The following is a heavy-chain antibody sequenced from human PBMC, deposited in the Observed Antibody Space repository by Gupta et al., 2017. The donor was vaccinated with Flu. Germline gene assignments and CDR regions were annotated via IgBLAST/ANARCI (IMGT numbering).Heavy chain of an antibody. CDR1: GGSISSGSYY. V-gene: IGHV4-61*02. CDR3: ARDIGMDV. Sequence: QVQLQESGPGLVKPSQTLSLTCTVSGGSISSGSYYWSWIRQPAGKGLEWIGRIYTSGSTNYNPSLKSRVTISVDTSKNQFSLKLSSVTAADTAVYYCARDIGMDVWGQGTTVTVSS. CDR2: IYTSGST. J-gene: IGHJ6*02.